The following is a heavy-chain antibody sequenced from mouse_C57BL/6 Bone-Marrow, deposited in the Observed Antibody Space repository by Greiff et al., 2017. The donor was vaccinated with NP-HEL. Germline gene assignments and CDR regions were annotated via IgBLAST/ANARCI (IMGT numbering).Heavy chain of an antibody. D-gene: IGHD3-2*01. CDR3: AGGVTAPATRFAY. V-gene: IGHV1-54*01. CDR2: INPGSGGT. Sequence: VQLVESGAELVRPGTSVKVSCKASGYAFTNYLIEWVKQRPGQGLEWIGVINPGSGGTNYNEKFKGKATLTADKSSSTAYMQLSSLTSEDSAVYCCAGGVTAPATRFAYWGQGTLGTVSA. J-gene: IGHJ3*01. CDR1: GYAFTNYL.